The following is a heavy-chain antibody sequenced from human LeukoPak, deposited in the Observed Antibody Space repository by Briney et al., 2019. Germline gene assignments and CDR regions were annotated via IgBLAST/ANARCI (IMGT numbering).Heavy chain of an antibody. Sequence: GGSLRLSCAASGFTFSSYGMHWVRQAPGKGLEWVAVIWYDGSNKYYADSVKGRFTTSRDNSKNTLYLQMNSLRAEDTAVYYCARDGAAAAFDIWGQGTMVTVSS. CDR3: ARDGAAAAFDI. V-gene: IGHV3-33*01. CDR2: IWYDGSNK. D-gene: IGHD6-13*01. J-gene: IGHJ3*02. CDR1: GFTFSSYG.